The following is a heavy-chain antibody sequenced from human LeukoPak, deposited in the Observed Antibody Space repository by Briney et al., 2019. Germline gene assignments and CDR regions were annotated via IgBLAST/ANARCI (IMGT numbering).Heavy chain of an antibody. CDR1: GGTFSSYA. CDR3: ARAGGSSSYYYYYMDV. J-gene: IGHJ6*03. D-gene: IGHD4-23*01. Sequence: ASVKVPCKASGGTFSSYAISWVRQAPGQGLEWMGGIIPIFGTANYAQKFQGRVTITTDESTSTAYMELSSLRSEDTAVYYCARAGGSSSYYYYYMDVWGKGTTVTVSS. CDR2: IIPIFGTA. V-gene: IGHV1-69*05.